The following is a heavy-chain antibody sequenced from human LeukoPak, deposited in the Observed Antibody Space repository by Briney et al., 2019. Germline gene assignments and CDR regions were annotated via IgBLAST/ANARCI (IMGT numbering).Heavy chain of an antibody. Sequence: QPGGSLRLSCAASGFTFSSYVMHWVRQAPGKGLEWVAIISYDGSNKYYADSVKGRFTISRDNSKNTLYLQMNSLRAEDTAVYYCAKPMPGERWLQPGFDYWGQGTLVTVSS. D-gene: IGHD5-24*01. V-gene: IGHV3-30*04. CDR1: GFTFSSYV. CDR2: ISYDGSNK. J-gene: IGHJ4*02. CDR3: AKPMPGERWLQPGFDY.